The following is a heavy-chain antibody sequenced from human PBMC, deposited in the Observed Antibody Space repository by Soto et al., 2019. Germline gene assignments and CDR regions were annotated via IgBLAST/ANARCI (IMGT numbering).Heavy chain of an antibody. CDR1: WDSISGGNEY. V-gene: IGHV4-30-4*01. D-gene: IGHD3-16*01. CDR2: IFSSGTT. CDR3: ARVPSTFDYYYAMDV. J-gene: IGHJ6*02. Sequence: SETLCLTCTVAWDSISGGNEYWSLIRQPPGKGLEWIGYIFSSGTTYYNPSLKSRLTMSLDASQNQFSLKLNSLTDADTAVYFCARVPSTFDYYYAMDVWGQGTTVTVSS.